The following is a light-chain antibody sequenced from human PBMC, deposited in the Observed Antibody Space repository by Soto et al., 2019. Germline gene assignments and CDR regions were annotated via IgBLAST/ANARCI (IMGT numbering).Light chain of an antibody. CDR3: QHYGSSPWT. Sequence: EIVLTQSPGTLSLSPGERATLSCRASQSVSSSYLAWYQQKPGQAPRLLIYGASSRATGIPDRFSGRGSGTDFPLTISSLQPEDFSVYYCQHYGSSPWTFGQGTKVQIK. V-gene: IGKV3-20*01. CDR2: GAS. J-gene: IGKJ1*01. CDR1: QSVSSSY.